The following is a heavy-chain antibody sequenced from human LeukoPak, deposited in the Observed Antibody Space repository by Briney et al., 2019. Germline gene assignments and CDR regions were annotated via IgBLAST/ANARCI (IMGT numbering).Heavy chain of an antibody. CDR3: ARDLTGDLYTFFDY. J-gene: IGHJ4*02. D-gene: IGHD3-16*02. Sequence: ASVKVSCKTTGYTFTGYHLRWVRQAPGQGLEWMAWIQSDSGDTNYAQKFQGRVTVTRDKFTRTSYIEVDRLSSDDTAVYYCARDLTGDLYTFFDYWGQGTLVTVSS. V-gene: IGHV1-2*02. CDR2: IQSDSGDT. CDR1: GYTFTGYH.